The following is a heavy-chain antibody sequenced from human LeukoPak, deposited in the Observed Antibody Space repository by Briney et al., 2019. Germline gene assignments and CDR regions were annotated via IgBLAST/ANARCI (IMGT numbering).Heavy chain of an antibody. V-gene: IGHV3-7*01. D-gene: IGHD1-1*01. CDR3: VRAGQQLKNNCFDP. CDR1: GFTFSNYW. J-gene: IGHJ5*02. CDR2: IKYDGGEK. Sequence: GGSLRFSCAASGFTFSNYWMSWVRQAPGRGLEWVANIKYDGGEKYYVDSVKGRFTISRDNAKNSLFLQMNSLTDEDTAVYYCVRAGQQLKNNCFDPWGQGTLVTVSS.